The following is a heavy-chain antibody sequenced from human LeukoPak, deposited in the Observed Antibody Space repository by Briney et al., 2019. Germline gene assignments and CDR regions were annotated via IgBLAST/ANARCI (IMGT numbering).Heavy chain of an antibody. V-gene: IGHV4-59*01. CDR2: IYYSGST. J-gene: IGHJ4*02. D-gene: IGHD6-13*01. Sequence: ASETLSLTCTVSGGSISSYYWSWIRQPPGKGLEWIGYIYYSGSTNYNPSLKSRVTISVDTSKNQFSLKLSSVTAADTAVYYCPRRLSSSWYGTPNALSLDYWGQGTLVTVSS. CDR3: PRRLSSSWYGTPNALSLDY. CDR1: GGSISSYY.